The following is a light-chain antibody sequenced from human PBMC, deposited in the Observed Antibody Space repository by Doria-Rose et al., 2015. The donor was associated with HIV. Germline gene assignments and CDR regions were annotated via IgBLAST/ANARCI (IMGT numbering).Light chain of an antibody. Sequence: DIRLTQSPSSLSASVGDRVTITCRASQSTGSFLNWYQQKPGKAPKLLIYAASPLQNGVPSRFSGSGSGTDFTLTISSLQPEEFATYFCQQSYSTPLSFGGGTKVEIK. J-gene: IGKJ4*01. CDR1: QSTGSF. CDR3: QQSYSTPLS. CDR2: AAS. V-gene: IGKV1-39*01.